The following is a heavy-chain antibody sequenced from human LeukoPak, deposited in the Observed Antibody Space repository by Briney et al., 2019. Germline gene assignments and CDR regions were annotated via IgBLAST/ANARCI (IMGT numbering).Heavy chain of an antibody. CDR1: GFTFGDYA. Sequence: GGSLRLSCTASGFTFGDYAMSWFRQAPGKGLEWVGFIISKAYGGTTEYAASVKGRFTISRDDSKSIAYLQMNSLKTEDTAVYYCTRDWRGYGDYAVDAFDIWGQGTMVTVSS. CDR2: IISKAYGGTT. D-gene: IGHD4-17*01. V-gene: IGHV3-49*03. J-gene: IGHJ3*02. CDR3: TRDWRGYGDYAVDAFDI.